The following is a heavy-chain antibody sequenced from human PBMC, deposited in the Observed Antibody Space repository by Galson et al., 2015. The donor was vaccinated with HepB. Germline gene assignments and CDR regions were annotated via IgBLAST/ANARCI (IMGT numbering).Heavy chain of an antibody. V-gene: IGHV4-59*01. CDR3: AGYGNSGRHDAFDI. Sequence: SETLSLTCTVSGGSISSYYWSWIRQPPGKGLEWIGYIYYSGSTNYNPSLKSRVTISVDTSKNQFSLKLSSVTAADTAVYYCAGYGNSGRHDAFDIWGQGTMVTVSS. J-gene: IGHJ3*02. D-gene: IGHD1-26*01. CDR2: IYYSGST. CDR1: GGSISSYY.